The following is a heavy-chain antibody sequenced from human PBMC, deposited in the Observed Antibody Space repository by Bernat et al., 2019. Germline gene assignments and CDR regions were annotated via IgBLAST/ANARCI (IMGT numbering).Heavy chain of an antibody. CDR2: IWSDGNNK. CDR3: ARDNDGSSHYDQFDY. Sequence: VQLVESGGGLVQPGGSLTLSCATSGFTFTTYGIHWVRQAPGKGLEWVAVIWSDGNNKYYVDSVKGRFTISRDNSESTVYLQMNSLRAEDTAVYYCARDNDGSSHYDQFDYWGQGTLVTVSS. D-gene: IGHD3-22*01. V-gene: IGHV3-33*01. CDR1: GFTFTTYG. J-gene: IGHJ4*02.